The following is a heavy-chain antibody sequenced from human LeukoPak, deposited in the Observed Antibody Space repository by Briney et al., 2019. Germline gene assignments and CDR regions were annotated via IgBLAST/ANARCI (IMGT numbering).Heavy chain of an antibody. V-gene: IGHV3-30*02. D-gene: IGHD3-10*01. J-gene: IGHJ6*03. CDR2: IRYDGSKI. CDR3: AKDPRHGSGTYSYYYFFYYMDV. CDR1: GFNFTTFG. Sequence: PGRSLRLSCAASGFNFTTFGMHWVRQAPGKGLEWVAFIRYDGSKIYYADSVKGRFTISRDISNNTVYLQMNSLRAEDTAVYYCAKDPRHGSGTYSYYYFFYYMDVWGKGTTVTISS.